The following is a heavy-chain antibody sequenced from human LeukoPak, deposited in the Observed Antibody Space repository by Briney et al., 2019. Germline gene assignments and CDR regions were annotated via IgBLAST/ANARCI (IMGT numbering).Heavy chain of an antibody. CDR2: ISAYNGNT. D-gene: IGHD1-14*01. CDR1: GYTFTSYG. J-gene: IGHJ4*02. V-gene: IGHV1-18*01. Sequence: ASVKVSCKASGYTFTSYGISWVRQAPGQGLEWMGWISAYNGNTNYAQKLQGRVAMTTDTSTSTAYMELRSLRSDDTAVYYCALATITAYYFDYWGQGTLVTVSS. CDR3: ALATITAYYFDY.